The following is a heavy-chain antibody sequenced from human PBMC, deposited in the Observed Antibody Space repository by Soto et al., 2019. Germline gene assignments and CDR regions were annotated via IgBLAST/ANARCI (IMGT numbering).Heavy chain of an antibody. CDR2: ISSDGSRT. V-gene: IGHV3-74*01. CDR1: GFTFSSHW. D-gene: IGHD2-21*01. J-gene: IGHJ3*02. CDR3: ARGVRGAYGLDI. Sequence: EVQLVESGGGLVQPGGSLRFSCAASGFTFSSHWMHWVRQAPGKGLVWVSRISSDGSRTNYADSVKGRFTISRDNAKNTVYLQMNSLRAEETAVYYCARGVRGAYGLDIWGQGTMVTVSS.